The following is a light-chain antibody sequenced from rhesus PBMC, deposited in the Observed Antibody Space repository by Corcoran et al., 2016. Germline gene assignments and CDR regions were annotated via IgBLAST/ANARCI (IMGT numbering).Light chain of an antibody. CDR3: QRYFDNPPLT. J-gene: IGKJ4*01. V-gene: IGKV1S12*01. CDR1: QNIYSD. CDR2: AAS. Sequence: DIQMTQSPSALSASVGDRVTISCRASQNIYSDLAWYQQKPGKAPKLLIYAASSLQTGIPSRFSGSGSGTVFTLTISNLQPKDSATYYCQRYFDNPPLTFGEGTKVELK.